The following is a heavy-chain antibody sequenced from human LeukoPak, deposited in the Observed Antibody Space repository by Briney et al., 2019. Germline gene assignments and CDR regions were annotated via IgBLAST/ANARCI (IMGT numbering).Heavy chain of an antibody. CDR2: IYYSGST. J-gene: IGHJ5*02. D-gene: IGHD6-6*01. Sequence: SQTLSLTCTVSGGSISSGDYYWSWIRQPPGKGLEWIGYIYYSGSTYYNPSLKSRVTISVDTSKNQFSLKLSSVTAADTAVYYCARDGDSSSSDAGWFDPWGQGTLVTVSP. V-gene: IGHV4-30-4*08. CDR1: GGSISSGDYY. CDR3: ARDGDSSSSDAGWFDP.